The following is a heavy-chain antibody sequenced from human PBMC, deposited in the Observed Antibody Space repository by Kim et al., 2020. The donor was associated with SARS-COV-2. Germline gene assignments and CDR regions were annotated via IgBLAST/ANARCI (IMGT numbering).Heavy chain of an antibody. CDR1: GGTFSSYA. J-gene: IGHJ5*02. CDR3: GSRDRGIAAARQGLDP. CDR2: IIPILGIA. V-gene: IGHV1-69*04. D-gene: IGHD6-25*01. Sequence: SVKVSCKASGGTFSSYAISWVRQAPGQGLEWMGSIIPILGIANYAQKFQCRVTITADKSTSTAYMELSSLSSEDPAVYYCGSRDRGIAAARQGLDPWGQ.